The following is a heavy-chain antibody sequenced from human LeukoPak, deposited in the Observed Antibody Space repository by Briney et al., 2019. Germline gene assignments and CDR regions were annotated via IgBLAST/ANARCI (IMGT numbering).Heavy chain of an antibody. D-gene: IGHD2-15*01. CDR2: IKSKTDGGTT. CDR1: GFTFSNAW. CDR3: TTDLSVVVVAAPSDY. V-gene: IGHV3-15*01. Sequence: GGSLRLSCAASGFTFSNAWMSWVRQAPGKGLEWVGRIKSKTDGGTTDYAAPVKGRFTISRDDSKNTLYLQMNSLKTEDTAVYYCTTDLSVVVVAAPSDYWGQGTLVTVSS. J-gene: IGHJ4*02.